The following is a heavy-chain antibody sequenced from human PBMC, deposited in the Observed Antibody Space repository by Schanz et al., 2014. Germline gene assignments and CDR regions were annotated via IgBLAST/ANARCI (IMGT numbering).Heavy chain of an antibody. V-gene: IGHV3-74*01. CDR2: TNGDGTNA. D-gene: IGHD1-1*01. CDR3: ARAHGNNWYGKGLDY. J-gene: IGHJ4*02. Sequence: EVKLVESGGGAVRPGGSLRLSCAASGFTLSSYWMHWVRQVPGKGLEWVSCTNGDGTNAKYADSVKGRFTISRDNAKKTLSLQMISLRAEDTAIYFCARAHGNNWYGKGLDYWGQGTLVTDSS. CDR1: GFTLSSYW.